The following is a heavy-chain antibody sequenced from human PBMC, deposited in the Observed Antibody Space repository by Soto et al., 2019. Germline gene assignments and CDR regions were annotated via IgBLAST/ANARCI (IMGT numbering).Heavy chain of an antibody. CDR2: ISGSSSNI. Sequence: GSLRLSCAASGFTFSSYSMNWVRQAPGKGLEWVSYISGSSSNIYYADSVKGRFTISRDNAMNSLYLQMNSLRAEDTAVYYCARDIVAGSGWYTYDYWGQGTPVTVSS. J-gene: IGHJ4*02. D-gene: IGHD6-19*01. CDR3: ARDIVAGSGWYTYDY. CDR1: GFTFSSYS. V-gene: IGHV3-48*01.